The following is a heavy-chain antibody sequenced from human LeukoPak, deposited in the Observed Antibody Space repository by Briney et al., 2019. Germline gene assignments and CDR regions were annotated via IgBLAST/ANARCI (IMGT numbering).Heavy chain of an antibody. CDR1: GFTFSSYA. CDR2: ISGSGGST. Sequence: PGGSLRLSCAASGFTFSSYAMSRVRQAPGKGLEWVSAISGSGGSTYYADSVKGRFTISRDNSKNTLYLQMNSLRAEDTAVYYCAKVVVVVVAANDAFDIWGQGTMVTVSS. J-gene: IGHJ3*02. V-gene: IGHV3-23*01. D-gene: IGHD2-15*01. CDR3: AKVVVVVVAANDAFDI.